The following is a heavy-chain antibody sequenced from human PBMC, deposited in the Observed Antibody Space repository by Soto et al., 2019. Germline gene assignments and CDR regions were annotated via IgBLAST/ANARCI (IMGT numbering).Heavy chain of an antibody. J-gene: IGHJ5*02. D-gene: IGHD6-6*01. V-gene: IGHV4-34*01. Sequence: QVQLQQWGAGLLKPSETLSLTCAVYGGSFSGYYWSWIRQPPGKGLEWIGEINHSGSTNYNPSLKSRVTISVDTSKNQFSLKLSSVTAADTAVYYCARERRLSNWFDPWGQGTLVTVSS. CDR1: GGSFSGYY. CDR3: ARERRLSNWFDP. CDR2: INHSGST.